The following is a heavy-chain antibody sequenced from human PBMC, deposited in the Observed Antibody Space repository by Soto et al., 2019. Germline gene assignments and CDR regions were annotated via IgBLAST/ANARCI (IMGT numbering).Heavy chain of an antibody. CDR2: IKSDSSSL. Sequence: VQPVESGGGLVKPGGSLRLSCAASGFTFSTYLMNWVRQAPGKGLEWVSSIKSDSSSLYYADSVKGRFTISRDNAKNSLHLQMNSLRVEDTAMYFCARKPMTGSQSGAFDIWGQGTMVTVSS. CDR3: ARKPMTGSQSGAFDI. CDR1: GFTFSTYL. J-gene: IGHJ3*02. V-gene: IGHV3-21*06. D-gene: IGHD3-9*01.